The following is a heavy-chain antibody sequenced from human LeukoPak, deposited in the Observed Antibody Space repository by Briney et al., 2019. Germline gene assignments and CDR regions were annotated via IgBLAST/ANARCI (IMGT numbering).Heavy chain of an antibody. V-gene: IGHV3-23*01. J-gene: IGHJ4*02. D-gene: IGHD5-12*01. Sequence: GGSLRLSCAASRFTFNSYAMSRVRQAPGKGLEWVSVIGGSNGITFYVGSVKGRFTISRDNSKDTLYLQMNSLRAEDTAVYYCARNENSGWGYFDYWGQGTLVTVFS. CDR3: ARNENSGWGYFDY. CDR2: IGGSNGIT. CDR1: RFTFNSYA.